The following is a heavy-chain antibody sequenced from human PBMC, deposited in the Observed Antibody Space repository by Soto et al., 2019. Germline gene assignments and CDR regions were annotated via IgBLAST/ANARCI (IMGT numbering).Heavy chain of an antibody. V-gene: IGHV4-59*01. CDR3: ARTHWDILTGYPPNPYYMDV. Sequence: SETLSLTCTVSGRSISSYYWSWIRQPPGKGLEWIGYIYYSGSTNYNPSLKSRVTISVDTSKNQFSLKLSSVTAADTAVYYCARTHWDILTGYPPNPYYMDVWGKGTAVTVSS. CDR2: IYYSGST. CDR1: GRSISSYY. J-gene: IGHJ6*03. D-gene: IGHD3-9*01.